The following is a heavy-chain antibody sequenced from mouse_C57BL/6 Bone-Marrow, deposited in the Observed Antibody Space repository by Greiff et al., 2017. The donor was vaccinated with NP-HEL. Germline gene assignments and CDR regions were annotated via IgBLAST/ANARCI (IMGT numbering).Heavy chain of an antibody. J-gene: IGHJ1*03. CDR3: ARWDYGSSPWYFDV. V-gene: IGHV1-76*01. CDR2: IYPGSGNT. D-gene: IGHD1-1*01. CDR1: GYTFTDYY. Sequence: QVQLKQSGAELVRPGASVKLSCKASGYTFTDYYINWVKQRPGQGLEWIARIYPGSGNTYYNEKFKGKATLTAEKSSSTAYMQLSSLTSEDSAVYFCARWDYGSSPWYFDVWGTGTTVTVSS.